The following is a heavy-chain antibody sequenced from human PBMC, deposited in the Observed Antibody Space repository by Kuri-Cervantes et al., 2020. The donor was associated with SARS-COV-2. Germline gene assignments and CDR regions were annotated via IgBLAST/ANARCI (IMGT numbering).Heavy chain of an antibody. V-gene: IGHV4-34*01. Sequence: SQTLSLTCAVYGGSFSGYSWTWIRQSPGKGLEWIGEINQSGSTNYNPSLKSRVTISPDTSKNQFSLKLSSVTAADTAVYYCARGATDISLVLAVMTGAAHYFDHWGRGTLVTVSS. J-gene: IGHJ4*02. CDR1: GGSFSGYS. CDR2: INQSGST. D-gene: IGHD3-22*01. CDR3: ARGATDISLVLAVMTGAAHYFDH.